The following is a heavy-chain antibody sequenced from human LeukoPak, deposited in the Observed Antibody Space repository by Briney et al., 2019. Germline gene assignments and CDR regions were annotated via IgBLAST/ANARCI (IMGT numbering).Heavy chain of an antibody. CDR1: GFTFSSHS. D-gene: IGHD1-1*01. CDR3: ARDNDAGDAFDI. J-gene: IGHJ3*02. Sequence: GGSLRLSCAASGFTFSSHSMNWVRQAPGKGLEWVSSISSSSSYIYYADSVKGRFTISRDNAKNSLYLQMNSLRAEDTAVYYCARDNDAGDAFDIWGQGTMVTVSS. V-gene: IGHV3-21*01. CDR2: ISSSSSYI.